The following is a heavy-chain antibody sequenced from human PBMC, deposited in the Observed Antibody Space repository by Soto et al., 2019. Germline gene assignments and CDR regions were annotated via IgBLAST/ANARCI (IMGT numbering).Heavy chain of an antibody. D-gene: IGHD4-17*01. CDR3: ARQLRDDYPAFGWYDP. J-gene: IGHJ5*02. V-gene: IGHV3-53*01. CDR2: IYSGGST. CDR1: GFTVSSNY. Sequence: EVQLVESGGGLIQPGGSLRLSCAASGFTVSSNYMSWVRQAPGKGLEWVSVIYSGGSTYYADSVKGRFTISRDNSKNTLYIQINSLRTEDTAVYYCARQLRDDYPAFGWYDPWGQGTLVTVSS.